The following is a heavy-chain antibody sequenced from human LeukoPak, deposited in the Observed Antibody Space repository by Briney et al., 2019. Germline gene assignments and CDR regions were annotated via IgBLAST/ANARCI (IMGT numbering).Heavy chain of an antibody. J-gene: IGHJ4*02. D-gene: IGHD6-19*01. CDR1: GYTFTSYG. CDR3: ARDDSSGWELVDY. CDR2: ISAYNGNT. V-gene: IGHV1-18*01. Sequence: ASVKVSCKASGYTFTSYGISWVRQAPGQGLEWMGWISAYNGNTNVAQKLQGRVTLTTETSTNTAYMELRSLRSDDTAVYYCARDDSSGWELVDYWGQGTLVTVSS.